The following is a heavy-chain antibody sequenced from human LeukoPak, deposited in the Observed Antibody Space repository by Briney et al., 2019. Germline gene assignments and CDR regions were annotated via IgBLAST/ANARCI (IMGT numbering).Heavy chain of an antibody. CDR1: GYTFSRYY. CDR3: ATPSGILWGLDV. V-gene: IGHV1-69-2*01. D-gene: IGHD2-21*01. CDR2: VDPEDGET. J-gene: IGHJ6*04. Sequence: GASVKVSCKASGYTFSRYYLYWVRQAPGKGLEWMGLVDPEDGETIYAEKFQGRVTITADTSTDTAYMELSSLRSEDTAVYYCATPSGILWGLDVWGKGTTVTVSS.